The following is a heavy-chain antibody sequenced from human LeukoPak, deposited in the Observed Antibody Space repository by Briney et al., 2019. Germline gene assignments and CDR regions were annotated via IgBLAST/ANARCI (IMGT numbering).Heavy chain of an antibody. J-gene: IGHJ4*02. CDR2: INQDGNEK. CDR3: ARDDSSWYGY. Sequence: GGSLRLSCATSGFPFSRYWMSWVRQAPGKGLEWVANINQDGNEKNYVGSVKGRFTVSRANSRKSLYLQMNSLRAEDTAGYYCARDDSSWYGYWGQGILVTVSS. CDR1: GFPFSRYW. V-gene: IGHV3-7*01. D-gene: IGHD3-22*01.